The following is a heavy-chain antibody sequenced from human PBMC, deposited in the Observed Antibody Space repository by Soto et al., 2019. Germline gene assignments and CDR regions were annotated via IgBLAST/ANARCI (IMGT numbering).Heavy chain of an antibody. CDR3: EHGLGLERLPVDY. CDR2: ISYDGSNK. Sequence: XESLSLSCAASGFTFSSYGRHWVRQAPGKGLEWVAVISYDGSNKYYADSVKGRFTISRDNSKNTLYLQMNSLRAEDTAVYYCEHGLGLERLPVDYWGQTTLDTVAS. V-gene: IGHV3-30*03. J-gene: IGHJ4*02. CDR1: GFTFSSYG. D-gene: IGHD1-1*01.